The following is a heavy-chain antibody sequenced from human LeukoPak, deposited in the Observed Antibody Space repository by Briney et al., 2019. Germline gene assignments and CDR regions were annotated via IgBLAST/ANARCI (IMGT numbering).Heavy chain of an antibody. CDR3: ARLLTGDQGYNWFDP. V-gene: IGHV5-51*01. J-gene: IGHJ5*02. CDR2: IYPGDSDT. D-gene: IGHD7-27*01. CDR1: GYSFFHSW. Sequence: GESLKISCEAFGYSFFHSWLGWVRQIPGKGLEYMGIIYPGDSDTRYSPSFHGQVTFSADKSISTAYLQWSSLKASDTAIYYCARLLTGDQGYNWFDPWGRGTLVTVSS.